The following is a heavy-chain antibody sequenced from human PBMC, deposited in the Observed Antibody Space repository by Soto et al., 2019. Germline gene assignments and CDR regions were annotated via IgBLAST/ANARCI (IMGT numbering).Heavy chain of an antibody. CDR2: IIPIFGTA. CDR1: GGTFSSYA. V-gene: IGHV1-69*13. D-gene: IGHD3-3*01. CDR3: ARNRDFWSGYYRDYYMDV. Sequence: SVKVSCKASGGTFSSYAISWVRQAPGQGLEWMGGIIPIFGTANYAQKFQGRVTITADESTSTAYMELSSLRSEDTAVYYCARNRDFWSGYYRDYYMDVWGKGTTVTVSS. J-gene: IGHJ6*03.